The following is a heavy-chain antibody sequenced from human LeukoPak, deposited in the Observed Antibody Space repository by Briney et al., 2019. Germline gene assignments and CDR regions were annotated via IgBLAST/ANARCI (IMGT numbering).Heavy chain of an antibody. CDR1: GFSLSNYG. CDR2: INYDGSNR. D-gene: IGHD3-16*01. J-gene: IGHJ4*02. V-gene: IGHV3-33*01. CDR3: ARWGGTRQFYFDY. Sequence: GGSLRLSCAASGFSLSNYGLHWVRQGPGNGLEWLAVINYDGSNRYYADSVKGRFTISKDSSENILYLQMNSLRADDTAMYYCARWGGTRQFYFDYWGKGTLATVSS.